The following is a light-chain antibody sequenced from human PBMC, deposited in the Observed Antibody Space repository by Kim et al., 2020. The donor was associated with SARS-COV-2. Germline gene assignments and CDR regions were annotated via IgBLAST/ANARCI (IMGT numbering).Light chain of an antibody. CDR1: SSDVGGYNY. V-gene: IGLV2-11*01. Sequence: QSVTISCTGTSSDVGGYNYVSWYQQHPGKAPKLMIYDVSKRPSGVPDRFSGSKSGNTASLPISGLQAEDEADYYCCSYAGSYTYWVFGGGTKLTVL. CDR3: CSYAGSYTYWV. J-gene: IGLJ3*02. CDR2: DVS.